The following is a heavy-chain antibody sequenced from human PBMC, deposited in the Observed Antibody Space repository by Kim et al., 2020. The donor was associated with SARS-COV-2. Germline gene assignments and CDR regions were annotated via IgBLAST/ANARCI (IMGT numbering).Heavy chain of an antibody. CDR3: ARRLSNTSGWGSHYCDL. J-gene: IGHJ4*02. D-gene: IGHD3-10*01. CDR1: GGSFSGYY. Sequence: SETLSLTCAVYGGSFSGYYWSWIRQPPGKGREWIGEINHSGRTNYNASLKSRVTISVDTYQNQFCLKQTSATAADTSVYYCARRLSNTSGWGSHYCDLWGQGPLVTVSS. V-gene: IGHV4-34*01. CDR2: INHSGRT.